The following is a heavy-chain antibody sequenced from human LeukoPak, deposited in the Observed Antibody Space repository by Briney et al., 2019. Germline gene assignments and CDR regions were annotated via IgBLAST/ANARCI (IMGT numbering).Heavy chain of an antibody. V-gene: IGHV3-30*18. CDR2: ISYDGSNK. CDR1: GFTFSSYG. Sequence: GGSLRLSCAASGFTFSSYGMHWVRQAPGKGLEWVAVISYDGSNKYYADSVKGRFTISRDNSKNTLYLQMNSLRAEDTAVYYCAKDSSGIAVAGAGYYYGMDVWGKGTTVTVSS. J-gene: IGHJ6*04. CDR3: AKDSSGIAVAGAGYYYGMDV. D-gene: IGHD6-19*01.